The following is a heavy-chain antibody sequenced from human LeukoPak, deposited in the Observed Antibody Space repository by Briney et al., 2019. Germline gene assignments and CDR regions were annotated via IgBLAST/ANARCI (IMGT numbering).Heavy chain of an antibody. CDR3: AKSGFIAAAGIRGKFDP. D-gene: IGHD6-13*01. V-gene: IGHV3-23*01. CDR2: ISGSGGST. Sequence: AGGSLRLSCAASGFTLSSYAMSWVRQAPEKGLEWVSAISGSGGSTYYADSVKGRFTISRDNSKNTLYLQMNSLRAEDTAVYYCAKSGFIAAAGIRGKFDPWGQGTLVTVSS. J-gene: IGHJ5*02. CDR1: GFTLSSYA.